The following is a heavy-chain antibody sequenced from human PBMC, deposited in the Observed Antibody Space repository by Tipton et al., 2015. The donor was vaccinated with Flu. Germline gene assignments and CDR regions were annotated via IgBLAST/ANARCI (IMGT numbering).Heavy chain of an antibody. J-gene: IGHJ4*02. D-gene: IGHD3-10*01. CDR1: GGSISSSSYY. V-gene: IGHV4-39*07. CDR2: IYYSGST. CDR3: ARDPSGPDPESPRQLDY. Sequence: TLSLTCTVSGGSISSSSYYWGRIRQPPGKGLEWISSIYYSGSTYYNPSLKSRVTISVDTSKNQFSLKLSSVTAADPAVYCSARDPSGPDPESPRQLDYWGQGTLVTVSS.